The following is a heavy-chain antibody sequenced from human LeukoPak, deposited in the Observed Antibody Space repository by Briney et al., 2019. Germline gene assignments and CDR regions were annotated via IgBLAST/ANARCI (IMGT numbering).Heavy chain of an antibody. CDR2: IKQDGSEK. J-gene: IGHJ6*02. D-gene: IGHD3-3*01. V-gene: IGHV3-7*01. CDR3: ARETGSVLRFLEWLSPDYYYGMDV. Sequence: SGGSLRLSCAASGFTFSSYWMSWVRQAPGKGLEWVANIKQDGSEKYYVDSVKGRFTISRGNAKNSLYLQMNSLRAEDTAVYYCARETGSVLRFLEWLSPDYYYGMDVWGQGTTVTVSS. CDR1: GFTFSSYW.